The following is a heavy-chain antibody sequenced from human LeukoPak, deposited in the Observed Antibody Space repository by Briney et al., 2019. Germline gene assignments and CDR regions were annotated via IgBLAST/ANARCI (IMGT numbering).Heavy chain of an antibody. CDR3: AKDGQLGGSSWFTLYFDF. CDR1: GFTVSSNY. Sequence: GGSLRLSCAASGFTVSSNYMSWVRQAPGKGLEWVSVIYSGGSTYYADSVKGRFTISRDNSKNTLYLQMNSLRPEDTAVYYCAKDGQLGGSSWFTLYFDFWGQGTLVTVSS. D-gene: IGHD6-13*01. CDR2: IYSGGST. V-gene: IGHV3-66*02. J-gene: IGHJ4*02.